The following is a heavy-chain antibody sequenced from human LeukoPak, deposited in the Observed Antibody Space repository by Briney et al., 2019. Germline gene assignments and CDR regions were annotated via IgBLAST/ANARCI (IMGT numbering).Heavy chain of an antibody. D-gene: IGHD3-10*01. J-gene: IGHJ4*02. CDR3: ARGGSVLAYFFDY. Sequence: GGSLRLSCAASGFIFSNYAMTWVRLTPGKGLEWVSAISGSGGTTYYADSVKGRFTISRDSSTNTLYLQLSSLRAEDTAIYYCARGGSVLAYFFDYWGQGTLVTVSS. V-gene: IGHV3-23*01. CDR1: GFIFSNYA. CDR2: ISGSGGTT.